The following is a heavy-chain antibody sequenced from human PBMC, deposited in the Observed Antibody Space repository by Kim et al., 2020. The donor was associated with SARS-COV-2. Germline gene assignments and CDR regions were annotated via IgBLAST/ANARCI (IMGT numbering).Heavy chain of an antibody. CDR3: ARVPRGARYGMDV. J-gene: IGHJ6*02. D-gene: IGHD3-16*01. Sequence: YNPSLKSRVTISVDTSKNQFSLKLSSVTAADTAVYYCARVPRGARYGMDVWGQGTTVTVSS. V-gene: IGHV4-34*01.